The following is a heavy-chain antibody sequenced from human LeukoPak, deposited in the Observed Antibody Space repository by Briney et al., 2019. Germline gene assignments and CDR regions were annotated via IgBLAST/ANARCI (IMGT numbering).Heavy chain of an antibody. CDR3: ARSSGSYYNDAFDI. D-gene: IGHD3-10*01. J-gene: IGHJ3*02. CDR1: GGSISSGSYY. Sequence: SQTLSLTCTVSGGSISSGSYYWGWIRQPAGKGLEWIGRIYTSGSTNYNPSLKSRVTISVDTSKNQFSLKLSSVTAADTAVYYCARSSGSYYNDAFDIWGQGTMVTVSS. V-gene: IGHV4-61*02. CDR2: IYTSGST.